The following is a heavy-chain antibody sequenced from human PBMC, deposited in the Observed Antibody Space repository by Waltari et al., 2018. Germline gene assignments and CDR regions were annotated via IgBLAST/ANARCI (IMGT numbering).Heavy chain of an antibody. CDR1: GYSISSGSY. CDR2: IYHSGST. J-gene: IGHJ3*02. V-gene: IGHV4-38-2*01. CDR3: ARTLEPFDI. Sequence: QVQLQESGPGLVKPSETLSLTCAVSGYSISSGSYWGWIRQPPGKGLEWIGSIYHSGSTYYNPSLKSRVTISVDTSKNQFSLKLSSVTAADTAVYYCARTLEPFDIWGQGTMVTVSS.